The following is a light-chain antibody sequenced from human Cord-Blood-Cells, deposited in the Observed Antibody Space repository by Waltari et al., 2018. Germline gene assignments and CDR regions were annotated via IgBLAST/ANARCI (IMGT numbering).Light chain of an antibody. CDR2: LNSDGSH. V-gene: IGLV4-69*01. J-gene: IGLJ2*01. Sequence: QLVLTQSPSASASLRASVKLTCTLSSGHSSYAIPWHKQQPEKGPRYLMKLNSDGSHSKGDGIPDRFSGSSSGAERYLTISSLQSEDEADYYCQTWGTGIVVFGGGTKLTVL. CDR1: SGHSSYA. CDR3: QTWGTGIVV.